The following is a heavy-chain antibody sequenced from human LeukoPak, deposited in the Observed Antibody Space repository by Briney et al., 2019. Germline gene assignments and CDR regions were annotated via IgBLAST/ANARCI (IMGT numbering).Heavy chain of an antibody. D-gene: IGHD3-22*01. CDR3: ARLSYYDSSGYYPHDAFDI. J-gene: IGHJ3*02. CDR1: GSNFTSYW. CDR2: IYPGDSDT. V-gene: IGHV5-51*01. Sequence: GGSLEISCKGSGSNFTSYWIGGGRPVPGKGLEGMGIIYPGDSDTRYSPSFQGQVTISADKSISTAYLQWSSLKASDTAMYYCARLSYYDSSGYYPHDAFDIWGQGTMVTVSS.